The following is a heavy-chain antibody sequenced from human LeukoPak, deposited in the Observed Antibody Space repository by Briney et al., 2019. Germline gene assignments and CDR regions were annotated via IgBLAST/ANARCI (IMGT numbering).Heavy chain of an antibody. CDR1: GGSISSGSYY. D-gene: IGHD1-1*01. Sequence: SETLSLTCTVSGGSISSGSYYWSWIRQPAGKGLEWIGRIYTSANTNYSPSFKSRATISIDRSKNQFSLNLPSVTAADTAVYYCARDRIWNDAGHDPFDIWGQGTMVTVSS. V-gene: IGHV4-61*02. CDR3: ARDRIWNDAGHDPFDI. J-gene: IGHJ3*02. CDR2: IYTSANT.